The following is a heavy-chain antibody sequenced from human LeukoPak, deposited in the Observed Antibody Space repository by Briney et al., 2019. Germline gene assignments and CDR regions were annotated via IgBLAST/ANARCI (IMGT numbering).Heavy chain of an antibody. D-gene: IGHD6-13*01. CDR3: ARIKAADKEVYYYYGMDV. Sequence: SETLSLTCTVSGGSISIYYWSWIRQPPSEGLEWIGYIHQSGSTDYNPSLKSRVTISVDTSKNQLSLDLTSATAADTAVYYCARIKAADKEVYYYYGMDVWGQGTTVTVSS. CDR2: IHQSGST. V-gene: IGHV4-59*01. CDR1: GGSISIYY. J-gene: IGHJ6*02.